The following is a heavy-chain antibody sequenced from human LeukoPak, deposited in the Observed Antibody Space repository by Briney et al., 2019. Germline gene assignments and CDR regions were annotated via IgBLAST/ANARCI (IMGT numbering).Heavy chain of an antibody. CDR1: GFTFSRYA. J-gene: IGHJ4*02. D-gene: IGHD3-10*01. CDR3: AKDTGFRGVLDY. Sequence: PGGSLRLSCAASGFTFSRYAMSCVRQAPGKGLEWVSSISNSGGNTYYADSVKGRFTISRDNAKNTLYLQMNSLRAEDTAVYYCAKDTGFRGVLDYWGQGTLVTVSS. V-gene: IGHV3-23*01. CDR2: ISNSGGNT.